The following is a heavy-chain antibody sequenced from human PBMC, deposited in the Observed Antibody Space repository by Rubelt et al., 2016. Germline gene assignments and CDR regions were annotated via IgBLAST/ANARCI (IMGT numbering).Heavy chain of an antibody. Sequence: QLQLQESGPGLVKPSETLSLTCTVSGGSISSSSYYWGWIRQPPGKGLEWIGSIYYSGSTYYNRSLKSRVTSSVDTSKNQFSLKLSSVTAADTAVYYCARHVGIAARLTHFDYWGQGTLVTVSS. J-gene: IGHJ4*02. CDR1: GGSISSSSYY. V-gene: IGHV4-39*01. D-gene: IGHD6-6*01. CDR2: IYYSGST. CDR3: ARHVGIAARLTHFDY.